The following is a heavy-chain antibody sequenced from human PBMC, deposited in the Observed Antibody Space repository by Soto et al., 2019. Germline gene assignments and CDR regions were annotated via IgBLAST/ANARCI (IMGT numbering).Heavy chain of an antibody. CDR1: GGSFSGYY. CDR2: INHSGRT. CDR3: ARGGASTVTTRFYYYGMDV. Sequence: QVQLQQWGAGLLKPSETLSLTCAVYGGSFSGYYWSWIRQPPGKGLEWIGEINHSGRTNYNPSLKSRVTISVDTSKNQFSLKLSSVTAADTAVYYCARGGASTVTTRFYYYGMDVWGQGTTVTVSS. J-gene: IGHJ6*02. D-gene: IGHD4-4*01. V-gene: IGHV4-34*01.